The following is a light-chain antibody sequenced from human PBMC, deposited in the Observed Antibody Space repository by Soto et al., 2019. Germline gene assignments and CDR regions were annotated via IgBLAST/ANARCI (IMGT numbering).Light chain of an antibody. V-gene: IGKV1-9*01. CDR1: QAISTY. J-gene: IGKJ5*01. Sequence: IQLTQSPSSLSASVGDRVTISCRASQAISTYLAWYQQKPGKAPQLLIFAASTLHSGVPSRFSGSGYGPDFTLTLSSLQPEDCATYYCQHLTSYPITFGQGTRLEIK. CDR2: AAS. CDR3: QHLTSYPIT.